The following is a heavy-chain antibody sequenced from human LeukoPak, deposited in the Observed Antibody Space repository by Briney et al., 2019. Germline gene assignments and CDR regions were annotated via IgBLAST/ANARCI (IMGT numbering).Heavy chain of an antibody. CDR2: IYTSGSI. Sequence: SETLSLTCSVSGGSIRNYFWSCIRQPAGKGLEWIGRIYTSGSIDYKPSLRSRVTMSVDTSRNQFSLKLTSVTAADTAVYYCVRESKTYDGSRYYHDYWGQGTLVTVSS. CDR3: VRESKTYDGSRYYHDY. CDR1: GGSIRNYF. V-gene: IGHV4-4*07. J-gene: IGHJ4*02. D-gene: IGHD3-22*01.